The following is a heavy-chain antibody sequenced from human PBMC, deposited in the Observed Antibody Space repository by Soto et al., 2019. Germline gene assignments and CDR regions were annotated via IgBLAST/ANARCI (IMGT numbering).Heavy chain of an antibody. Sequence: QVQLQQSGPGLVKPSQTLSLTCDISGDSVSSNRGAWTWIRQSPSRCLEWLGRTYYRSKWYNEYGLSVKSRITIHAVTCKNQFSLQLNSVTPEDAAVYYCARWGHDYGYLDVWGLGTTVTVSS. D-gene: IGHD4-17*01. CDR2: TYYRSKWYN. CDR3: ARWGHDYGYLDV. CDR1: GDSVSSNRGA. J-gene: IGHJ6*02. V-gene: IGHV6-1*01.